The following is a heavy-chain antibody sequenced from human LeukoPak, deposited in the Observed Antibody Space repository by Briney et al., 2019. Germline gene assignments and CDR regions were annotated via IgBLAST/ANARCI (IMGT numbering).Heavy chain of an antibody. D-gene: IGHD2-2*01. CDR2: IYPGDSDT. V-gene: IGHV5-51*01. CDR3: ARGRYCSSTSCSHFDY. CDR1: GYTFTNYW. Sequence: GESLKISCLGSGYTFTNYWIAWVRQMPGKGLEWMGVIYPGDSDTRYSPSFQGLVTISADKSIDTAYLQWSSLKASDTAMYYCARGRYCSSTSCSHFDYWGLGTLVTVSS. J-gene: IGHJ4*02.